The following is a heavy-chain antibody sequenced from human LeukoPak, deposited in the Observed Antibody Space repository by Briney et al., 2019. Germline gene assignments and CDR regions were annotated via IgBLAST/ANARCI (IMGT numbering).Heavy chain of an antibody. J-gene: IGHJ4*02. CDR3: ARGQQPPNIYVLDY. CDR1: GYTFTICG. CDR2: ISVHNGNT. Sequence: ASVKVSCKGSGYTFTICGLSWVREAPGQGLEWMGWISVHNGNTQYAPKLQGRVTMTTDTSTSTAYMEQRSLRSDNTAVYYCARGQQPPNIYVLDYWGQGTLVTVSS. D-gene: IGHD6-13*01. V-gene: IGHV1-18*01.